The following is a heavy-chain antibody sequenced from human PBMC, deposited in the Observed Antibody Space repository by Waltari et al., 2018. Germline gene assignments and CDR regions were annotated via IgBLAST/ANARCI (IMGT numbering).Heavy chain of an antibody. J-gene: IGHJ4*02. V-gene: IGHV1-24*01. CDR2: FDPEDGET. CDR3: ATDPLRGYYFDY. CDR1: GYTLTELS. D-gene: IGHD4-17*01. Sequence: QVQLVQSGAEVKKPGASVKVYCKVSGYTLTELSMHWVRPAPGKGLEWMGGFDPEDGETIYAQKFQGRVTMTEDTSTDTAYMELSSLRSEDTAVYYCATDPLRGYYFDYWGQGTLVTVSS.